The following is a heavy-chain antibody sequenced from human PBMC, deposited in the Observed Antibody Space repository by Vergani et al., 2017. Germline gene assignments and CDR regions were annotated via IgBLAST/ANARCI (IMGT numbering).Heavy chain of an antibody. J-gene: IGHJ6*02. CDR2: IIPIFGTA. V-gene: IGHV1-69*01. D-gene: IGHD4-23*01. Sequence: QVQLVQSGAEVKKPGASVKVSCKASGYTFTSYDINWVRQATGQGLEWMGWIIPIFGTANYAQKFQGRVTITADESTSTAYMELSSLRSEDTAVYYCARGEGVVTPVYGMDVWGQGTTVTVSS. CDR1: GYTFTSYD. CDR3: ARGEGVVTPVYGMDV.